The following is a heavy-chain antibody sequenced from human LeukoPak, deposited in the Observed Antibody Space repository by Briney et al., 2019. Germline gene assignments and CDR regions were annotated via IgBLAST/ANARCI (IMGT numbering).Heavy chain of an antibody. CDR1: GFTFSNCG. CDR3: AKAAYDFWSGYSSGSMDV. V-gene: IGHV3-30*18. CDR2: ISFDGGNK. J-gene: IGHJ6*02. D-gene: IGHD3-3*01. Sequence: GRSLRLSCAASGFTFSNCGMHWVRQAPGKGLAWVAIISFDGGNKYYADSVKGRFTISRDNSKNTMYLQMNSLRGEDTAVYYCAKAAYDFWSGYSSGSMDVWGQGTTVTVSS.